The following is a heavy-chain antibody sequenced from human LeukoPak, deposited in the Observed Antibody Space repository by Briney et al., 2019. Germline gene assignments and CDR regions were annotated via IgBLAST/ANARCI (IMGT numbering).Heavy chain of an antibody. V-gene: IGHV4-4*07. CDR2: IYTSGST. D-gene: IGHD2/OR15-2a*01. CDR1: GGSLSGYY. J-gene: IGHJ3*02. Sequence: SETLSLTCSVSGGSLSGYYWSWIRQPAGKGLEWIGRIYTSGSTNYSPSLQGRVTMSVDTSKNQFSLKLSSVTAADTAVYYCARGRISAVADAFDIWGQGTMVTVSS. CDR3: ARGRISAVADAFDI.